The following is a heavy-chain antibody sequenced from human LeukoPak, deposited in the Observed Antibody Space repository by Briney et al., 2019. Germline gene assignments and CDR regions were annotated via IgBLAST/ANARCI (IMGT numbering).Heavy chain of an antibody. CDR3: ARVAYYYGSGAD. Sequence: KPGGSLRLSCAASGFTFSDYYMSWIRQAPGKGLEWIGSIYYSGSTYYNPSLKSRVTISVDTSKNQFSLKLSSVTAADTAVYYCARVAYYYGSGADWGQGTLVTVSS. CDR2: IYYSGST. V-gene: IGHV4-38-2*01. CDR1: GFTFSDYY. D-gene: IGHD3-10*01. J-gene: IGHJ4*02.